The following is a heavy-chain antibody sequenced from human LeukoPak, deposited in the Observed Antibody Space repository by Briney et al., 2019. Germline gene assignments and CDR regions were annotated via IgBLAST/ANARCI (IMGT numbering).Heavy chain of an antibody. CDR2: IYSGGST. D-gene: IGHD2-15*01. Sequence: PGGSLRLSCAASGFTVSSNYMSWVRQAPGKGLEWVSVIYSGGSTYYADSVKGRFTISRDNSKNTLYLQMDGLRSADTAVYYCAREGETSGHAGAFDIWGQGTMVIVSS. J-gene: IGHJ3*02. CDR3: AREGETSGHAGAFDI. V-gene: IGHV3-53*05. CDR1: GFTVSSNY.